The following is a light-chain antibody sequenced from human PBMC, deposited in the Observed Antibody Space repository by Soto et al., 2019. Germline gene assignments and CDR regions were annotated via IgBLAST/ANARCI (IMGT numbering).Light chain of an antibody. Sequence: DIQMTQSPSTLSASVGDRVTITCRASQSISSWLAWYQQKPGKAPKLLIYDAPSLESVVPSRFSGSGSWTEFTLTISSLQPDDFATYYCQHYYSYPYTFGQGTKLDIK. V-gene: IGKV1-5*01. CDR2: DAP. J-gene: IGKJ2*01. CDR1: QSISSW. CDR3: QHYYSYPYT.